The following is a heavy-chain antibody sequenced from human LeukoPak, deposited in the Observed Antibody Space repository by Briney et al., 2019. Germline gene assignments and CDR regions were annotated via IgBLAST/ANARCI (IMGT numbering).Heavy chain of an antibody. Sequence: GGSLTLSCAASGFTFYDYAMHWVRQVPGKGLDWVGGANRDSSTVAYGDSVKGRFTISRDNARNSLYLHMNSLRTEDTALYYCAKDLAVGTTPRVYAFDVWGQGTFVTVS. CDR2: ANRDSSTV. CDR1: GFTFYDYA. J-gene: IGHJ3*01. CDR3: AKDLAVGTTPRVYAFDV. D-gene: IGHD1-26*01. V-gene: IGHV3-9*01.